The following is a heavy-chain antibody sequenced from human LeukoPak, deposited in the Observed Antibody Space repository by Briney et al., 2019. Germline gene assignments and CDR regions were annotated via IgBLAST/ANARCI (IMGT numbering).Heavy chain of an antibody. CDR1: GFTFRSYS. J-gene: IGHJ4*02. CDR2: IKEEGSEK. Sequence: PGGSLRLSCAASGFTFRSYSMNWLRQAPGQGLAWVANIKEEGSEKHYVDSAKGRFTVSRDNAKNSLFLQLDSLRVEDTAVYYCSRSLNSWGQGTLVTVSP. V-gene: IGHV3-7*01. CDR3: SRSLNS.